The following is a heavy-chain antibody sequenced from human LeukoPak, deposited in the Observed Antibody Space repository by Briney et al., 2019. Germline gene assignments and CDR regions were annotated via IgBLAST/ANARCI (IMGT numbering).Heavy chain of an antibody. D-gene: IGHD6-13*01. Sequence: GGSLRLSCAASGLTFSSYAMHWVRQAPGKGLEWVAVISYDGSNKYYADSVKGRFTISRDNSKNTMYLQMNSLRAEDTAVYYCAGGSLKSSSWNWFDPWGQGTLVTVSS. CDR1: GLTFSSYA. CDR3: AGGSLKSSSWNWFDP. J-gene: IGHJ5*02. V-gene: IGHV3-30-3*01. CDR2: ISYDGSNK.